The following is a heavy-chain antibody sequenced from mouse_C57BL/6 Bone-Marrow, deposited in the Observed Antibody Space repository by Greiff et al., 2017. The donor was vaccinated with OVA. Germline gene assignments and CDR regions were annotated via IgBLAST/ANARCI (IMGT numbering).Heavy chain of an antibody. CDR3: ARQGYYYGSSYEGAMDY. CDR2: ISSGGSYT. J-gene: IGHJ4*01. D-gene: IGHD1-1*01. Sequence: EVMLVESGGDLVKPGGSLKLSCAASGFTFSSYGMSWVRQTPDKRLEWVATISSGGSYTYYPDSVKGRLTISRDNAKNTLYLQMSSLKSEDTAMYYCARQGYYYGSSYEGAMDYWGQGTSVTVSS. V-gene: IGHV5-6*01. CDR1: GFTFSSYG.